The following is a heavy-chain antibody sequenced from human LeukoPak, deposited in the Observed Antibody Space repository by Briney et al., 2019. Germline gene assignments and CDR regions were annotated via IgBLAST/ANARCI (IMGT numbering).Heavy chain of an antibody. J-gene: IGHJ1*01. CDR3: AKVYDSSGYYPEYFQH. Sequence: PGGSLRLSCAASGFIFSDHYMNWVRQAPGKGLEWVSAISGSGGSTYYADSVKGRFTISRDNSKNTLYLQMNSLRAEDTAVYYCAKVYDSSGYYPEYFQHWGQGTLVTVSS. CDR1: GFIFSDHY. CDR2: ISGSGGST. D-gene: IGHD3-22*01. V-gene: IGHV3-23*01.